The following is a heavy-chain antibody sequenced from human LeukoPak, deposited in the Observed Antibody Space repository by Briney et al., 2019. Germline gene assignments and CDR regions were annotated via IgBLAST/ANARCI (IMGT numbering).Heavy chain of an antibody. J-gene: IGHJ3*01. Sequence: SETLSLTCTVSGGSISGTYYWSWIRQPPGKGLGWIGYIYYTGTTDSNPSLKSRVTISLDTSKNQFSLNLSSVTAADTAVYYCARRWVYDKRAFDAWGQGTMVTVSS. D-gene: IGHD3-16*01. CDR1: GGSISGTYY. CDR2: IYYTGTT. V-gene: IGHV4-59*08. CDR3: ARRWVYDKRAFDA.